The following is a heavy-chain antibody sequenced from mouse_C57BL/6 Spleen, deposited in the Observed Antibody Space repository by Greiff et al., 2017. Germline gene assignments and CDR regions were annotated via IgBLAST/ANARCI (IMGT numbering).Heavy chain of an antibody. Sequence: QVQLQQSGAELARPGASVKLSCKASGYTFTSYGISWVKQRTGQGLEWIGEIYPRSGNTYYNEKFKGKATLTADKSSSTAYMELRSLTSEDSAVYVCAREGKGLEHYAMDYWGQGTSVTVSS. CDR2: IYPRSGNT. CDR3: AREGKGLEHYAMDY. CDR1: GYTFTSYG. V-gene: IGHV1-81*01. J-gene: IGHJ4*01. D-gene: IGHD2-2*01.